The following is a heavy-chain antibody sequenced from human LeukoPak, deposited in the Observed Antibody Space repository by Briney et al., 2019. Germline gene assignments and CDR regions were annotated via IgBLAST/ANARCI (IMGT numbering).Heavy chain of an antibody. D-gene: IGHD3-9*01. Sequence: GGSLRLSRAASGFTFSSYGMRWVRQAPGKGLEWVAVISYDGSNKYYADSVKGRFTISRDDSKNTLYLQMNSLRAEDTAVYYCAKDQFTYYDFLTGYLYYYYGMDVWGQGTTVTVSS. CDR3: AKDQFTYYDFLTGYLYYYYGMDV. J-gene: IGHJ6*02. CDR2: ISYDGSNK. V-gene: IGHV3-30*18. CDR1: GFTFSSYG.